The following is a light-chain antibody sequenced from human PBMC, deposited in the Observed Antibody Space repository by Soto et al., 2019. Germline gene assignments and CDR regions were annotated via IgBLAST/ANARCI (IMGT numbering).Light chain of an antibody. V-gene: IGLV2-14*01. CDR2: GVS. CDR3: SSYKSSNTVV. J-gene: IGLJ2*01. Sequence: QSALTQPASVSGSPGQSITISCTGTSSDVGGYNYVSCYQLHPGKAPKLMIYGVSNRPSGVSNRFSGSKSGNTASLTISGLQAEDEADYYCSSYKSSNTVVFCGGTKLTVL. CDR1: SSDVGGYNY.